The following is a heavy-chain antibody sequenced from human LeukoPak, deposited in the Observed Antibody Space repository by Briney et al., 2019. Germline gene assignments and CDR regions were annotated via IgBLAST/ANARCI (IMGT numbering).Heavy chain of an antibody. J-gene: IGHJ4*02. CDR1: GGSISSYH. CDR3: ARHREGQWLVPAVDY. D-gene: IGHD6-19*01. Sequence: SETLSLTCTVSGGSISSYHWSWIRQPPGKGLEWIGYIYYSESTNFNPSLRSRVTLSVDTSKNQFSLKLSSVTAADTAVYYCARHREGQWLVPAVDYWGQGTLVTVSS. V-gene: IGHV4-59*08. CDR2: IYYSEST.